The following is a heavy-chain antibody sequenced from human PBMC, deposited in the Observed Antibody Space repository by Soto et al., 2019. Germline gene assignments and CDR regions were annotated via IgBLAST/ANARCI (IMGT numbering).Heavy chain of an antibody. CDR1: GGXICSYY. Sequence: SETLSLTCTVSGGXICSYYWSWIRQPPGKGLEWIGYIYYSGSTNYNPSLKSRVTISVDTSKNQFSLKLSSVTAADTAVYYCARHGGDLNFDYWGQGTLVTVSS. J-gene: IGHJ4*02. CDR3: ARHGGDLNFDY. V-gene: IGHV4-59*08. D-gene: IGHD4-17*01. CDR2: IYYSGST.